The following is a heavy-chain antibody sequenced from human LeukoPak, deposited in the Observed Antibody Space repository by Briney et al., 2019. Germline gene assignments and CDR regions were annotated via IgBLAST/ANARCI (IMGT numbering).Heavy chain of an antibody. Sequence: PGRSLRLSCAASGFTFDDYAMHWVRQAPGKGLEWVSGISWNSGSIGYADSVKGRFTISRDNAKNSLYLQMNSLRAEDTALYYCAKATKSGGPLDYWGQGTLVTSP. V-gene: IGHV3-9*01. CDR2: ISWNSGSI. J-gene: IGHJ4*02. D-gene: IGHD6-25*01. CDR3: AKATKSGGPLDY. CDR1: GFTFDDYA.